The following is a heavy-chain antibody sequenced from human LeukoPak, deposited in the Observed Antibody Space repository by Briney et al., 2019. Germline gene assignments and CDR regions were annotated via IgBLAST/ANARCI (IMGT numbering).Heavy chain of an antibody. CDR3: ARILIVLTNPDAFDI. D-gene: IGHD2-8*01. CDR2: IIPIFGTA. CDR1: GGTFISYA. J-gene: IGHJ3*02. Sequence: GASVKVSCKASGGTFISYAVRWVRQAPGQWLEWMGGIIPIFGTANYAQKFQGRVTITADESTSTAYMELSSLRSEDTAVYYCARILIVLTNPDAFDIWGQGTMVTVSS. V-gene: IGHV1-69*13.